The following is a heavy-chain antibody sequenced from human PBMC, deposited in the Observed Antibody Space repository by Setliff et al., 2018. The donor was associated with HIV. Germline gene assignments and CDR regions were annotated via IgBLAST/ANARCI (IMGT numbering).Heavy chain of an antibody. CDR3: ARRTIWGDAFDI. V-gene: IGHV4-38-2*02. Sequence: PSETLSFTCNVSGYSISSGFYWGWIRQPPGKGLEWIGNVFHSGDTDYNPSLKSRVTMSVETSENQFSLRLTSVTAADTAVYYCARRTIWGDAFDIWGQGTMVT. D-gene: IGHD3-3*01. J-gene: IGHJ3*02. CDR1: GYSISSGFY. CDR2: VFHSGDT.